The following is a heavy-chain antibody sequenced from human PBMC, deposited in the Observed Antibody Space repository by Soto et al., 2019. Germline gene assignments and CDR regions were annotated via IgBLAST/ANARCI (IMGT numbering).Heavy chain of an antibody. V-gene: IGHV3-74*03. Sequence: EVQLVESGGGLVQPGGSLRLSCAASGFTLSDNWIHWVRRAPGKGLVWVSRTKSDGSSVTYADSVKGRFTHSRDNAKYTWFLQMDSLRVEDTAMYYCVRAPEQRPFDYWGQGTLVTVS. D-gene: IGHD6-25*01. CDR3: VRAPEQRPFDY. CDR2: TKSDGSSV. CDR1: GFTLSDNW. J-gene: IGHJ4*02.